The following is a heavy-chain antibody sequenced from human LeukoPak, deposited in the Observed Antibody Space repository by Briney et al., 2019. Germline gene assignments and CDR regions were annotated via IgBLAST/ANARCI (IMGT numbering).Heavy chain of an antibody. CDR3: AGAARPELDWLDP. J-gene: IGHJ5*02. V-gene: IGHV1-18*01. CDR2: ISAYNGNT. Sequence: GASVKVSCKASGYTFTSHGISWVRQAPGQVLEWMGWISAYNGNTNYAQKLQGRVTMTTDTSTSTAYMELRSLRSDDTAVYYCAGAARPELDWLDPWGQGTLVTVSS. D-gene: IGHD6-6*01. CDR1: GYTFTSHG.